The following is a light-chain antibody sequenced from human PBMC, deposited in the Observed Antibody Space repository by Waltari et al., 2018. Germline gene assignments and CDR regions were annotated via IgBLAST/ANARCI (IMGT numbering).Light chain of an antibody. Sequence: DIVMTQSPDSLAVSLGERATINCKSSQSVLYSSNNKNYLSWYQQKPGQPPTLLIYWASTRESGVPDRFSGSGSGTDFTRTISSLQAEDVAVYYCQQSYSIPLTFGGGTKVEIK. CDR1: QSVLYSSNNKNY. J-gene: IGKJ4*01. CDR2: WAS. V-gene: IGKV4-1*01. CDR3: QQSYSIPLT.